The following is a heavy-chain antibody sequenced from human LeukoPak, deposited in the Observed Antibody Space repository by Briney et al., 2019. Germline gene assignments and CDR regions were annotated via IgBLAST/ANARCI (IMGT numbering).Heavy chain of an antibody. J-gene: IGHJ5*02. CDR3: AREGFDP. CDR1: GYTFTSHG. V-gene: IGHV1-18*01. Sequence: ASLKLSCTASGYTFTSHGISWVRQAPGQGLEWMGWISAYNGNTNYAQRLQGRVTITTDTSTSTAYMELRSLRSEDTAVYYCAREGFDPWGEGTLVTVSS. CDR2: ISAYNGNT.